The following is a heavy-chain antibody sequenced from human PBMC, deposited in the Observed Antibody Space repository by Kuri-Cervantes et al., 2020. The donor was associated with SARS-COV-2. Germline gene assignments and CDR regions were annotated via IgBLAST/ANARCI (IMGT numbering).Heavy chain of an antibody. D-gene: IGHD2-2*01. V-gene: IGHV3-48*02. Sequence: GGFLRPPCAASGLTSSSNSMNWVRQAPGKGLEWVSYISSSSSTTYYADSVKGRFTISRDNAKNSLYLQMNSLRDEDTAVYYCARGEDIVVVAAAIEFLIRFDPWGQGTLVTVSS. CDR3: ARGEDIVVVAAAIEFLIRFDP. CDR1: GLTSSSNS. CDR2: ISSSSSTT. J-gene: IGHJ5*02.